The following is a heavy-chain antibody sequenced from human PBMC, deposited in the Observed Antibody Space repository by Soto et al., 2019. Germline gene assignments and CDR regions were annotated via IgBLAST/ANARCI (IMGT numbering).Heavy chain of an antibody. V-gene: IGHV1-69*06. CDR1: EDTLSSYA. D-gene: IGHD3-22*01. CDR2: IIPFSGTA. J-gene: IGHJ5*02. Sequence: QVQLVQSGAEVKKPGSSVKVSCKASEDTLSSYAISWVRQAPVQGLEWMGGIIPFSGTANCAQKFQGRVTITADKSTSAAYMELSSLRSEDTAVYYCVREGYYESSGYYPGWFDPWGQGTLVTVSS. CDR3: VREGYYESSGYYPGWFDP.